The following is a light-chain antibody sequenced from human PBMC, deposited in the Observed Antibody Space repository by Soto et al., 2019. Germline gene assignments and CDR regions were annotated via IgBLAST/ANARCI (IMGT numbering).Light chain of an antibody. Sequence: EVVLTQSPGTLFLSPGERATLSCRASQSISSSYLAWYQQKPGQAPRVLIYRASIRATGISDRFSGSGSGTDFTLTISRLEPEDFAVYYCQHYGASPWTFGQGTKVDIK. V-gene: IGKV3-20*01. J-gene: IGKJ1*01. CDR3: QHYGASPWT. CDR1: QSISSSY. CDR2: RAS.